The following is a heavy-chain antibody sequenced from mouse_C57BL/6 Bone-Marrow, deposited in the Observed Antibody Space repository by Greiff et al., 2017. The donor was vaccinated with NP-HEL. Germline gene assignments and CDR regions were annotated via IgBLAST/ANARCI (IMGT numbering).Heavy chain of an antibody. Sequence: VQLQQSGAERGRPGASVKLSCKASGYTFTSYGISWVKQRTGQGLEWIGEIYPRSGNTYYNEKFKGKATLTADKSSSTAYMELRSLTSEVSAVYFCTRIPSYDYNSYYFAYWGQGTTLTVSS. J-gene: IGHJ2*01. CDR2: IYPRSGNT. CDR1: GYTFTSYG. CDR3: TRIPSYDYNSYYFAY. V-gene: IGHV1-81*01. D-gene: IGHD2-4*01.